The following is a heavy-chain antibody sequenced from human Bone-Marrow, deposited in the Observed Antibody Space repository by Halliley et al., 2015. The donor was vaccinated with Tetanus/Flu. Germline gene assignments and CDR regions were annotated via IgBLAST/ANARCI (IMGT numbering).Heavy chain of an antibody. V-gene: IGHV3-33*01. D-gene: IGHD6-6*01. J-gene: IGHJ6*02. Sequence: FDGSEKYSAGSVKGRFPISRDNSKNTLYLQMNSRRAEDTAVYYCARERSSSSDFDHYYGLDVWGQGTTVTVSS. CDR2: FDGSEK. CDR3: ARERSSSSDFDHYYGLDV.